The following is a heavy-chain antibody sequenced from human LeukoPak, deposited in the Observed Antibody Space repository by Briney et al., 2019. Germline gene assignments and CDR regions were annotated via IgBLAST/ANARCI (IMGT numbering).Heavy chain of an antibody. CDR3: ASSRYSSSWYEY. D-gene: IGHD6-13*01. CDR2: VFYSGTT. V-gene: IGHV4-39*07. Sequence: PSETLSLTCTVSGGSISRSSYYWGWIRQPPGKGLEWIGTVFYSGTTNYNPSLKSRVTISVDTSKNQFSLKLSSVTAADTAVYYCASSRYSSSWYEYWGQGTLVTVSS. CDR1: GGSISRSSYY. J-gene: IGHJ4*02.